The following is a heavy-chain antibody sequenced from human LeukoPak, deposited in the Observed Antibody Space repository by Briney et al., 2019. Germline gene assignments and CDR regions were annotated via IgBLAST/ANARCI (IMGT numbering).Heavy chain of an antibody. D-gene: IGHD5-12*01. CDR1: GGPVSSGSYH. CDR2: ISDRGST. CDR3: ARGGDY. J-gene: IGHJ4*02. V-gene: IGHV4-61*01. Sequence: PSETLSLTCTVSGGPVSSGSYHWSWIRQPPGKGLEWIGYISDRGSTNYNPSLKSRVTMSVDTSKNQFPLKLSSVTAADTAVYYCARGGDYWGQGTLVTVSS.